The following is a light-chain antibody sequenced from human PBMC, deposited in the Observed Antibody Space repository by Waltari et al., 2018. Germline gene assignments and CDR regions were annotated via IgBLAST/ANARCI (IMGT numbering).Light chain of an antibody. V-gene: IGKV1-39*01. CDR2: AAS. J-gene: IGKJ2*01. Sequence: DIQMTQSPSSLSASVGDRVTITCRASQTVSDYLNWHQKQPGKAPKLLIYAASRLQRGVPSRFSGSGSGADFTLSISSLQPEDFATYYCQQSYTMGYTFGQGTKLEIK. CDR3: QQSYTMGYT. CDR1: QTVSDY.